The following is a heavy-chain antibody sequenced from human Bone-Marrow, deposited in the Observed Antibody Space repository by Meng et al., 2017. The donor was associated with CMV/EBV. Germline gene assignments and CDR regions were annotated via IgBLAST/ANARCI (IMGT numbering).Heavy chain of an antibody. CDR2: IYYSGST. D-gene: IGHD4-17*01. CDR3: ARARRGDYSGFDY. V-gene: IGHV4-59*01. CDR1: GGSISSYY. J-gene: IGHJ4*02. Sequence: SETLFLTCTVSGGSISSYYWSWIRQPPGKGLEWIGYIYYSGSTNYNPSLKSRVTISVDTSKNQFSLKLSSVTSADTAVYYCARARRGDYSGFDYWGQGTLVTFSS.